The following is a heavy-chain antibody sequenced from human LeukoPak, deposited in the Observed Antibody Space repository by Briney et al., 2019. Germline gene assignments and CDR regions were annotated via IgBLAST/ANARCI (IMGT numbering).Heavy chain of an antibody. CDR2: INHSGST. CDR3: ARGDGGASGGMDV. V-gene: IGHV4-34*01. Sequence: PSETLSLTCAVYGGSFSGYSWSWIRQPPGKGLEWIGEINHSGSTNYNPSLKSRVTISVDTSKNQFSLKLSSVTAADTAVYYCARGDGGASGGMDVWGQGTTVTVSS. D-gene: IGHD4-23*01. J-gene: IGHJ6*02. CDR1: GGSFSGYS.